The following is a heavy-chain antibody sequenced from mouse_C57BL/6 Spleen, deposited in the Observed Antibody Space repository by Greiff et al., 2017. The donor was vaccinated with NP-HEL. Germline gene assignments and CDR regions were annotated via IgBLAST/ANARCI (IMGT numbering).Heavy chain of an antibody. CDR2: INPNNGGT. D-gene: IGHD2-1*01. V-gene: IGHV1-26*01. Sequence: VQLQQSGPELVKPGASVKISCKASGYTFTDYYMNWVKQSHGKSLEWIGDINPNNGGTSYNQKFKGKATLTVDKSSSTAYMELRSLTSEDSAVYYCARSTMARYFDVWGTGTTVTVSS. J-gene: IGHJ1*03. CDR3: ARSTMARYFDV. CDR1: GYTFTDYY.